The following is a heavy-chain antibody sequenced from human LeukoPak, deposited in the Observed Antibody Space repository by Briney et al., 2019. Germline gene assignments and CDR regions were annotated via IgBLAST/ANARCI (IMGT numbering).Heavy chain of an antibody. Sequence: GGSLRLSCAASGFTFSSYAMSWVRQAPGKGLEWVSAISGSGGSTYYADSVKGRFTISRDNSKNTLYLQMNSLRAKDTAVYYFAKEGKRELLWFGESTGYYFDYWGQGTLVTVSS. CDR2: ISGSGGST. CDR1: GFTFSSYA. CDR3: AKEGKRELLWFGESTGYYFDY. J-gene: IGHJ4*02. V-gene: IGHV3-23*01. D-gene: IGHD3-10*01.